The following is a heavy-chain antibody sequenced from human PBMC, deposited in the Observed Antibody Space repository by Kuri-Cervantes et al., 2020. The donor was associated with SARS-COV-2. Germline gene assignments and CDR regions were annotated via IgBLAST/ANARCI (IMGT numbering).Heavy chain of an antibody. J-gene: IGHJ6*03. CDR2: INHSGST. D-gene: IGHD2-2*02. Sequence: ESLKISCIASGFTFSDSYMNWIRQPPGKGLEWIGEINHSGSTNYNPSLKSRVTISVDTSKNQFSLKLTSLTAADTAVYYCARGVAGVVPATILGLGFYYYYYMDVWGRATPATVSS. CDR1: GFTFSDSY. CDR3: ARGVAGVVPATILGLGFYYYYYMDV. V-gene: IGHV4-34*01.